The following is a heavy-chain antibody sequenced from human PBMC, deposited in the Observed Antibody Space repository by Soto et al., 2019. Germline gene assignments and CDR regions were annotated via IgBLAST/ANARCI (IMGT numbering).Heavy chain of an antibody. V-gene: IGHV3-48*02. CDR2: ISSSSSTI. CDR3: ARDRAGAQYGLDV. CDR1: GFTFSSYS. Sequence: EVPLVESGGGLVQPGGSLRLSCAASGFTFSSYSMNWVRQAPGKGLEWVSYISSSSSTIYYVDSVKGRFTISRDNAKNSQYLQMNSLRDEDTAVYYCARDRAGAQYGLDVWGQGTRVTVSS. D-gene: IGHD1-26*01. J-gene: IGHJ6*02.